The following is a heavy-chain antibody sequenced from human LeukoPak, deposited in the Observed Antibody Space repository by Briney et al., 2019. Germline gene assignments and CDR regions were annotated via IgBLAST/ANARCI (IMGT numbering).Heavy chain of an antibody. D-gene: IGHD5-12*01. J-gene: IGHJ3*02. CDR2: IKQDGSEK. Sequence: GGSLRLSCAASGFTFSSYWMSWVRQAPGKGLEWVANIKQDGSEKYYVDSVKGRFTISRDNAKNSLYLQMNSLRAEDTAVYYCARDWISGYDFWWLGRSSTGDAFDIWGQGTMVTVSS. V-gene: IGHV3-7*01. CDR1: GFTFSSYW. CDR3: ARDWISGYDFWWLGRSSTGDAFDI.